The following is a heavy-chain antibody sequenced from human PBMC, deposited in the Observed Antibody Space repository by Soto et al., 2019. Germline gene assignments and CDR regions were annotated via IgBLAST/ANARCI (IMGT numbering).Heavy chain of an antibody. CDR3: ASGYCSSTSCSGAPDY. V-gene: IGHV3-21*01. CDR1: GFTFSSYS. J-gene: IGHJ4*02. Sequence: GGSLRLSCAASGFTFSSYSMSWVRQAPGKGLEWVSSISSSSSYIYYADSVKGRFTISRDNAKNSLYLQMNSLRAEDTAVYYCASGYCSSTSCSGAPDYWGQGTLVTVSS. D-gene: IGHD2-2*01. CDR2: ISSSSSYI.